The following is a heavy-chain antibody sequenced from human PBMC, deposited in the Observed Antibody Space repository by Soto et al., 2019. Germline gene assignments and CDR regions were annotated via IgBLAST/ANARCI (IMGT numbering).Heavy chain of an antibody. V-gene: IGHV4-4*02. Sequence: SETLSLTCAVSGGSIISSNWWSWVRQPPGKGLEWIGEIYHSGSTNYNPSLKSRVTISVDKSKNQFSLKLSSVTAADTAVYYCARVNIVATTFDYWGQGTLVTVSS. CDR2: IYHSGST. D-gene: IGHD5-12*01. CDR1: GGSIISSNW. J-gene: IGHJ4*02. CDR3: ARVNIVATTFDY.